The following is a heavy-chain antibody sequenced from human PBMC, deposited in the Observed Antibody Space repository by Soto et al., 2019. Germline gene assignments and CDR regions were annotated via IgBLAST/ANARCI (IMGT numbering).Heavy chain of an antibody. V-gene: IGHV3-21*02. CDR1: GFTFTSHN. D-gene: IGHD3-10*01. CDR3: ARELSTIVRAYN. Sequence: EVQLVESGGGLVKPGGSLRLSCAASGFTFTSHNIYCFRQAPGKGLEWVSSISPYDHSMYYADSVKGRFTVSKDNAKSSVYLQMDSLRAEDTAMYYCARELSTIVRAYNWGQGTLVTVSS. CDR2: ISPYDHSM. J-gene: IGHJ4*02.